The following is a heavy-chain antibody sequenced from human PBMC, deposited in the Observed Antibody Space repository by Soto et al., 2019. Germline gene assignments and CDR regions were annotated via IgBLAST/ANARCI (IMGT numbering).Heavy chain of an antibody. CDR1: GFTFSSYS. CDR3: AREDYYNASSPKYGMDV. J-gene: IGHJ6*02. V-gene: IGHV3-48*01. D-gene: IGHD3-22*01. Sequence: EVQLVESGGGLVQPGGSLRLSCAASGFTFSSYSMNWVRQAPGKGLEWFSYISSSSRTIYYADSVKGRFTISRDNANHSLYPRMNRLRAEDTAVYYCAREDYYNASSPKYGMDVWGQGTTVTVSS. CDR2: ISSSSRTI.